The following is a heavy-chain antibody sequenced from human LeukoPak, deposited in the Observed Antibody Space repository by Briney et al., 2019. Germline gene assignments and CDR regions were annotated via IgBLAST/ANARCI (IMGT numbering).Heavy chain of an antibody. CDR2: ISSSGSTI. CDR1: GFTFSSYE. J-gene: IGHJ1*01. D-gene: IGHD3-10*01. Sequence: GGSLRLSCAASGFTFSSYEMNWVRQAPGKGLEWVSYISSSGSTIYYADSVKGRFTNSRDNAKNSLYLQMNSLRAEDTAVYYCARYNVYYGSGSYPEYFQHWGQGTLVTVSS. V-gene: IGHV3-48*03. CDR3: ARYNVYYGSGSYPEYFQH.